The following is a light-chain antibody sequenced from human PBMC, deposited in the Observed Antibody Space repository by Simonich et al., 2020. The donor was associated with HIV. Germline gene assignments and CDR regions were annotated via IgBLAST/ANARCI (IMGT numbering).Light chain of an antibody. Sequence: QSVLTQPPSVSGAPGQRVTISCPGSSSNIGAGYDVHWYQQLPGTAPKPLLYANSNRPSGVADRFSASKSGTSASLAISGLQAEDEADYYCQSYETSLSVWVFGGGTKLTVL. CDR2: ANS. J-gene: IGLJ3*02. CDR3: QSYETSLSVWV. V-gene: IGLV1-40*01. CDR1: SSNIGAGYD.